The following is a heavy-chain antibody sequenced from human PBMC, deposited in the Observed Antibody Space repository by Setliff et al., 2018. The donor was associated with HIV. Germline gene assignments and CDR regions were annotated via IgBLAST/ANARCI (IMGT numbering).Heavy chain of an antibody. CDR3: ARDLRYGSTWYAFDY. CDR2: INWNGGST. CDR1: GFRFDDYG. Sequence: LRLSCAASGFRFDDYGMSWVRQAPGKGLEWVSSINWNGGSTAYADSVKGRFTISRDNAQNSLYLQMNGLRAEDTALYYCARDLRYGSTWYAFDYWGQGTLVTVSS. D-gene: IGHD6-13*01. J-gene: IGHJ4*02. V-gene: IGHV3-20*04.